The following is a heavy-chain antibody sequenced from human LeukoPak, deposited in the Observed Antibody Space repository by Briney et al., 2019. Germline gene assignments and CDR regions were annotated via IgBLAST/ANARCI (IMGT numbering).Heavy chain of an antibody. CDR1: GLTFSSSG. D-gene: IGHD1-1*01. J-gene: IGHJ6*03. CDR3: ARDTTVPQAYYYMDG. Sequence: GRSLRLSSAASGLTFSSSGMRCGRQAPGKGLEWVANIKQDGSEKYYVDSLKGRFTISRDNAKKSLYLQMNSLRAEDTAVYYCARDTTVPQAYYYMDGWGKGTTVTVSS. CDR2: IKQDGSEK. V-gene: IGHV3-7*01.